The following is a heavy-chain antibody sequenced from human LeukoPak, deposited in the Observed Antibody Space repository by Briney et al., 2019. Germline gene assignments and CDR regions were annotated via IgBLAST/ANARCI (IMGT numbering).Heavy chain of an antibody. CDR2: IYNSGST. Sequence: SQTLSLTCTVSGGSISSGGYYWNWIRQHPGKGLEWIGYIYNSGSTYYNPSLKSRSTISLDTSKNQISLKLSSVIAADTAVYYCARGYRTNGVCSSDYFDYWGQGTLVTVSS. CDR3: ARGYRTNGVCSSDYFDY. J-gene: IGHJ4*02. CDR1: GGSISSGGYY. V-gene: IGHV4-31*03. D-gene: IGHD2-8*01.